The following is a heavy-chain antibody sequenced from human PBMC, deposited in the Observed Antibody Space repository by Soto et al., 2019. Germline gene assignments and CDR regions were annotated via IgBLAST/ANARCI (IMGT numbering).Heavy chain of an antibody. V-gene: IGHV3-15*07. CDR3: ITEWYSITSVYNVGRKRYYHFGMDV. CDR1: DFRFTTSC. D-gene: IGHD1-26*01. J-gene: IGHJ6*02. CDR2: IKSKSDGGTA. Sequence: EVQLVESGGGLVKPGGSLRLSCAVSDFRFTTSCMNWVRQAPGKGLEWVGRIKSKSDGGTADYAAPVKGRFTISRDDSANTLYLQMNSLKTEDSGVYYCITEWYSITSVYNVGRKRYYHFGMDVWGQGTTVTVSS.